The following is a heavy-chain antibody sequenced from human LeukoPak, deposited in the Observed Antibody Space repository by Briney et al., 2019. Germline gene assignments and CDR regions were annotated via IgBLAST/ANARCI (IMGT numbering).Heavy chain of an antibody. Sequence: SETLSLTCTVSGGSISSYYWSWIRQPPGKGLEWIGYIYYSGSTNYNPSLKSRVTISVDTSKNQFSLKLSSVTAADTAVYYCARDGVGATDSYYYYYVMDVWGQGTTVTVSS. CDR2: IYYSGST. J-gene: IGHJ6*02. V-gene: IGHV4-59*01. CDR1: GGSISSYY. CDR3: ARDGVGATDSYYYYYVMDV. D-gene: IGHD1-26*01.